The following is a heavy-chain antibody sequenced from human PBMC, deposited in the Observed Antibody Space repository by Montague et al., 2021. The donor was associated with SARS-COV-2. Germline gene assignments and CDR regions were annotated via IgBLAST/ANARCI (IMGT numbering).Heavy chain of an antibody. D-gene: IGHD3-16*01. J-gene: IGHJ2*01. V-gene: IGHV3-23*01. CDR3: AKNGGSGSLVHWYFDL. CDR2: IFGSGAGT. CDR1: GFPFNTYT. Sequence: SRRLSLSASGFPFNTYTMTWVRQAPGKGLEWVSSIFGSGAGTYYADSVQGRVTISRDNSKNTLYLQLHSLRADDTAVYYCAKNGGSGSLVHWYFDLWGRGTPVAVSS.